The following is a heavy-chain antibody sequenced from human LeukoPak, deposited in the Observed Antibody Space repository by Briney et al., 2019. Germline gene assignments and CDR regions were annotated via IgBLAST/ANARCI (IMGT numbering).Heavy chain of an antibody. J-gene: IGHJ3*02. CDR2: ISSSGSTI. V-gene: IGHV3-48*03. D-gene: IGHD3-22*01. CDR1: GFTFSSYE. CDR3: GYDSSGYRDPLVEYDAFDI. Sequence: PGGSLRLSCAASGFTFSSYEMNWVRQAPGKGLEWVSYISSSGSTIYYADSVKGRFTISRDNAKNSLYLQMNSLRAEDTAVYYCGYDSSGYRDPLVEYDAFDIWGQGTMVTVSS.